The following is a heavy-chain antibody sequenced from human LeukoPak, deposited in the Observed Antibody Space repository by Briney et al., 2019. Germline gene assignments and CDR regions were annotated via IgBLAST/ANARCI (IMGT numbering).Heavy chain of an antibody. V-gene: IGHV4-30-2*01. D-gene: IGHD6-19*01. J-gene: IGHJ4*02. CDR1: GGSISRGGYS. Sequence: SETLSLTCAVSGGSISRGGYSWSWIRQPPGKGLEWIGYIYHSGSTNYNPSLKTRVTISADTSKNQLSLNLTSVTAADTAVYYCARETKLMGYSSGLGFNYWGQGTLVTVSS. CDR2: IYHSGST. CDR3: ARETKLMGYSSGLGFNY.